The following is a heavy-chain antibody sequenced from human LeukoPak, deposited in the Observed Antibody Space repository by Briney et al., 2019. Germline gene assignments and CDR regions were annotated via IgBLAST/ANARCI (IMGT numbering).Heavy chain of an antibody. Sequence: GGSLLLSCAASGFTFSSYAMHWVRQAPGKGLEYVSAISSNGGSTYYANSVKGRFTISRDNSKNTLYLQMNSLRAEDTAVYYCAKDSYDSSGYSVPFDYWGQGTLVTVSS. D-gene: IGHD3-22*01. CDR3: AKDSYDSSGYSVPFDY. V-gene: IGHV3-64*01. CDR1: GFTFSSYA. CDR2: ISSNGGST. J-gene: IGHJ4*02.